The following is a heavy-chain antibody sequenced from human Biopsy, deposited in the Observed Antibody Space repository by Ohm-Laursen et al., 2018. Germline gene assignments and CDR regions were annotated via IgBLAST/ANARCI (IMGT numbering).Heavy chain of an antibody. CDR1: GYTFTGHY. CDR3: ARASMIRGVMDVDY. D-gene: IGHD3-10*01. V-gene: IGHV1-2*02. Sequence: SVKVSCKASGYTFTGHYMHWVRQAPGQGLERMGWINPNGGDTNYAQKFQGRVTMTTDTSVSTAYMELSRLTFDDTAVYYCARASMIRGVMDVDYWGQGTLVIVSS. CDR2: INPNGGDT. J-gene: IGHJ4*02.